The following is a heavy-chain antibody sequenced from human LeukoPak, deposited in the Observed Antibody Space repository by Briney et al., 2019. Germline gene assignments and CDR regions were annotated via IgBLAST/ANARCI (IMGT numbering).Heavy chain of an antibody. CDR3: ARGGYYYDSSGYPK. D-gene: IGHD3-22*01. CDR1: GYTFTGYY. J-gene: IGHJ4*02. Sequence: ASVKVSCKASGYTFTGYYMHWVRQAPRQGLEWMGRINPNSGGTNYAQKFQGKVTMTRDTSISTAYMELSRLRSDDTAVYYCARGGYYYDSSGYPKWGQGTLVTVSS. V-gene: IGHV1-2*06. CDR2: INPNSGGT.